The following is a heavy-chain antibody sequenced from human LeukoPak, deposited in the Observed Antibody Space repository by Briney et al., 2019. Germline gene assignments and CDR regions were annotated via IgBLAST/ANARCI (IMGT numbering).Heavy chain of an antibody. CDR1: GYTFSGTGWY. CDR3: ARDGPAQMVDLDY. CDR2: IHPNNGDT. D-gene: IGHD3-10*01. V-gene: IGHV1-2*02. Sequence: GDSVKVSCKASGYTFSGTGWYLYWLRQAPGQGLECMGWIHPNNGDTAYAQKFGGRVAMTRDTSISTAYMELRRLRPDDTAVYFCARDGPAQMVDLDYWGQGTLVTVSS. J-gene: IGHJ4*02.